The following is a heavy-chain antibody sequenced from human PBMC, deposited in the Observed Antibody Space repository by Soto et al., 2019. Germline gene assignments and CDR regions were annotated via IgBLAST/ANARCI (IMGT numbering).Heavy chain of an antibody. CDR2: IYYSGST. CDR1: GGSISSYY. CDR3: ARVTPQDGRIDY. Sequence: SETLSLTCTVSGGSISSYYWSWIRQPPGKGLEWIGYIYYSGSTNYNPSLKSRVTISVDTSKNQFSLKLSSVTAADTAVYYCARVTPQDGRIDYWGQGTLVTVSS. V-gene: IGHV4-59*01. J-gene: IGHJ4*02.